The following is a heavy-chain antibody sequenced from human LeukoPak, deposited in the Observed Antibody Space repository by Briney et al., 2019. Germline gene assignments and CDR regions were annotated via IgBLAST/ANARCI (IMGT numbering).Heavy chain of an antibody. CDR1: GFTFSGSA. J-gene: IGHJ4*02. D-gene: IGHD3-22*01. CDR2: IRSKANIYAT. CDR3: TSRIVVHLDY. V-gene: IGHV3-73*01. Sequence: GGSLRLSCAASGFTFSGSAMHWVRQASGTGLGWVGRIRSKANIYATAYAASVKGRFTISRDDSKNTAYLQMNSLKTEDTAVYYCTSRIVVHLDYWGQGTLVTVSS.